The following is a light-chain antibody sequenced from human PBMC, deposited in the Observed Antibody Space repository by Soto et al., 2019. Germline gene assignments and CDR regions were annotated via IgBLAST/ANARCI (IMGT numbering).Light chain of an antibody. Sequence: EIVMTQSPATLSVSLGERATLSCRASQSVTSNLGWYQQKPGQAPRLLIFGASTRATGIPARFSGSGSGTDFTLTISSLQSEDFAVYYCQQYNNLPPGFGGGTKVEIK. CDR1: QSVTSN. J-gene: IGKJ4*01. CDR3: QQYNNLPPG. V-gene: IGKV3-15*01. CDR2: GAS.